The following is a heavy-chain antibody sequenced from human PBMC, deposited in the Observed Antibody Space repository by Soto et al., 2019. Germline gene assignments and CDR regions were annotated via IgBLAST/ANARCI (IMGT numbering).Heavy chain of an antibody. CDR1: GFTFSRYG. J-gene: IGHJ4*02. Sequence: QVQLVESGGGVVQPGRSLRLSCAASGFTFSRYGMHWVRQAPGKGLEWVSVIWYDGSDKYYADSVKSRFTISRDNSKNTLYLQMNSLRAEDTAVYYCARDRYSSGWYDLDYWGQGTLVTVSS. V-gene: IGHV3-33*01. CDR3: ARDRYSSGWYDLDY. CDR2: IWYDGSDK. D-gene: IGHD6-19*01.